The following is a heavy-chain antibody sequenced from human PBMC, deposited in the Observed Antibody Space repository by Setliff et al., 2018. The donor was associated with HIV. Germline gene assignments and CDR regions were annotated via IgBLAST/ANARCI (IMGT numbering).Heavy chain of an antibody. D-gene: IGHD2-2*01. CDR1: GGSISSGSYY. CDR3: ARDPRPSNYRLLWYFDF. V-gene: IGHV4-39*02. Sequence: SETLSLTCTVSGGSISSGSYYWSWIRQPPGKGLEWIGSIYYSGSTYYNPSLKSRVTISVDTSKNQFSLKLSSVTAADTAVYYCARDPRPSNYRLLWYFDFWGQGTLVTVSS. J-gene: IGHJ4*02. CDR2: IYYSGST.